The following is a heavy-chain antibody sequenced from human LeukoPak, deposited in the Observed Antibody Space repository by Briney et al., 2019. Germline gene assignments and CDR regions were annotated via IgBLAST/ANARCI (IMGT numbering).Heavy chain of an antibody. D-gene: IGHD4-17*01. CDR1: GFTFSSYP. CDR3: AKTEARKTDDYGDYLLGY. CDR2: ISDSGGIT. V-gene: IGHV3-23*01. J-gene: IGHJ4*02. Sequence: GGSLRLSCAASGFTFSSYPMTWVRQAPGKGPEWVSFISDSGGITYYADSVKGRFTISRDNSKNTLYLQMNSLRAEDTAVYYCAKTEARKTDDYGDYLLGYWGQGTLVTVSS.